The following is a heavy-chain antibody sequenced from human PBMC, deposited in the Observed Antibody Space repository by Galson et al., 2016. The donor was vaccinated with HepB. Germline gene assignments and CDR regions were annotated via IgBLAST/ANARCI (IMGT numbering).Heavy chain of an antibody. V-gene: IGHV3-48*02. CDR1: GFTFNCYS. CDR3: ARASHYGGKGPDS. J-gene: IGHJ5*01. CDR2: MTSSGSAI. Sequence: SLRLSCAASGFTFNCYSMNWVRQAPGKGLEWVSYMTSSGSAIYYADSVKGRFTISRDSAKNSLYLQMNSLRDEDTAVYYCARASHYGGKGPDSWGQGTLVTVSS. D-gene: IGHD4-23*01.